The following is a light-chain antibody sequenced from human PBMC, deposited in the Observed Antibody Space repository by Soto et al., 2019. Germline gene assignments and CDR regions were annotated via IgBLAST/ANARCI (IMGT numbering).Light chain of an antibody. CDR1: SIDVGAYKY. J-gene: IGLJ3*02. Sequence: QSALTQRPSASGSPGQSVTISCTGTSIDVGAYKYVSWYQQYPGKAPKLMIYEVTKRPSGVPDRFSGSKSGNTASLTVSGLQAEDEADYYCTSYVGNDIWVFGAGTKVTVL. V-gene: IGLV2-8*01. CDR3: TSYVGNDIWV. CDR2: EVT.